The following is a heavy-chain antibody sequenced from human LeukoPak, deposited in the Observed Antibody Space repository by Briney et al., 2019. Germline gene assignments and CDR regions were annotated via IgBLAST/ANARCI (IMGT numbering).Heavy chain of an antibody. V-gene: IGHV4-39*01. Sequence: PGGSLRLSCAASGFTFSSFGMHWVRQPPGKGLEWIGSVFYSGGAYYNPSLKSRVTISVDTSKNQFSLKLSSVTAADTAVYYCARNDDYWGQGTLVTVSS. CDR1: GFTFSSFGMH. J-gene: IGHJ4*02. CDR3: ARNDDY. CDR2: VFYSGGA.